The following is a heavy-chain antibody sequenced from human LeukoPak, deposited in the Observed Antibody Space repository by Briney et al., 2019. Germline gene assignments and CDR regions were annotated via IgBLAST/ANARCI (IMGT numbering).Heavy chain of an antibody. CDR1: GGSFSSYY. D-gene: IGHD2-2*01. Sequence: PSETLSLTCTVSGGSFSSYYWSWIRQPPGKGLEWIGYIYYSGSTSYNPSLKSRVTISSDTSKNQFSLQLSSVTSADTAVYYCARVSTSSYYYSFDVWGQGTTVTVSS. CDR2: IYYSGST. J-gene: IGHJ6*02. V-gene: IGHV4-59*01. CDR3: ARVSTSSYYYSFDV.